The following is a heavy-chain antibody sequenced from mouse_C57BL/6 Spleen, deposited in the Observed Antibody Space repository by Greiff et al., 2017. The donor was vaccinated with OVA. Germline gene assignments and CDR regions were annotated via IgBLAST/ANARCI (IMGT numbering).Heavy chain of an antibody. D-gene: IGHD1-1*01. V-gene: IGHV1-64*01. J-gene: IGHJ4*01. CDR1: GYTFTSYW. Sequence: QVQLQQPGAELVKPGASVKLSCKASGYTFTSYWMHWVKQRPGQGLEWIGMIHPNSGSTNYNEKFKSKATLTVDKSSSTAYRQLSSLTSEDSAVYYCARSPYYYGSPYYAMDYWGKGTSVTVSS. CDR3: ARSPYYYGSPYYAMDY. CDR2: IHPNSGST.